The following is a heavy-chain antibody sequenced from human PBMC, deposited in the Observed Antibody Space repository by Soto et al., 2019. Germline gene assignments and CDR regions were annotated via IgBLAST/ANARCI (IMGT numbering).Heavy chain of an antibody. CDR1: GGSISSGGYY. Sequence: SETLSLTCTVSGGSISSGGYYWSWIRQHPGKGLEWIGYIYYSGSTYYNPSLKSRVTISVDTSKNQFSLKLSSVTAADTAVYYCARDKEVAGYFDYWGQGTLVTVS. J-gene: IGHJ4*02. D-gene: IGHD6-19*01. CDR2: IYYSGST. CDR3: ARDKEVAGYFDY. V-gene: IGHV4-31*03.